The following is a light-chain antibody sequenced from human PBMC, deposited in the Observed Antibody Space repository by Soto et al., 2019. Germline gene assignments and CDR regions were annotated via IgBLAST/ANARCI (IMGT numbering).Light chain of an antibody. J-gene: IGKJ1*01. Sequence: PGERATLSYRASQSVRSNCLAWYQHKPGQAPRLLIYGTSSRATDIPDRFTGSGSGTDFTLTISRLEPEDFAVYSCQQYGRPPQTFGQGTKVEIK. CDR1: QSVRSNC. CDR2: GTS. V-gene: IGKV3-20*01. CDR3: QQYGRPPQT.